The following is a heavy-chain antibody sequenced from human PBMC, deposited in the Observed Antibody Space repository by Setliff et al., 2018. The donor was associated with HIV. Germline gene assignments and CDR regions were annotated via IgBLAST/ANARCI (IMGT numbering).Heavy chain of an antibody. Sequence: SETLSLTCSVSSGSVSGYYWGWIRQPPGKKLGWIGYIHSSGSTIYSASLKSRVSISVDTSKNQVSLRLSSVTAADTAVYHCSRGSYYMDVWGKGTTVTVSS. J-gene: IGHJ6*03. D-gene: IGHD3-16*01. CDR2: IHSSGST. CDR3: SRGSYYMDV. CDR1: SGSVSGYY. V-gene: IGHV4-59*08.